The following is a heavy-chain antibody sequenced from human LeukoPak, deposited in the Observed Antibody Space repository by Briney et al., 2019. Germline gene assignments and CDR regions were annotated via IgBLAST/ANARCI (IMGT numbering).Heavy chain of an antibody. J-gene: IGHJ4*02. CDR1: GFTFSSYA. D-gene: IGHD2-2*01. CDR3: ARDSYGYCSSTSCYQLDY. CDR2: ISYDGSNK. V-gene: IGHV3-30*01. Sequence: GRSLRLSCAASGFTFSSYAMHWVRQAPGKGLEWVAVISYDGSNKYYADSVKGRFTISRDNSKNTLYLQMNSLRAEDTAVYYCARDSYGYCSSTSCYQLDYWGQGTLVTVSP.